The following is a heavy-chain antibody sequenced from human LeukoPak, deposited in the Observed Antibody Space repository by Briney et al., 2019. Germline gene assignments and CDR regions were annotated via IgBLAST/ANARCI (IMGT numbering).Heavy chain of an antibody. J-gene: IGHJ4*02. CDR2: IYYSGST. Sequence: SETLSLTCTVSGGSISSYYWSWIRQPPGKGLEWIGYIYYSGSTNYNPSLKSRVTISVDTSKNQFSLKLSSVTAADTAVYYSARSYGGFDYWGQGTLVTVSS. D-gene: IGHD3-16*01. CDR1: GGSISSYY. CDR3: ARSYGGFDY. V-gene: IGHV4-59*01.